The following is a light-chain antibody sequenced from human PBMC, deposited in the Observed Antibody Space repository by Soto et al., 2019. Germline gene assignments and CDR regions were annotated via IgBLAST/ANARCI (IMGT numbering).Light chain of an antibody. CDR2: GAS. CDR3: QQYDGSPRT. V-gene: IGKV3-20*01. CDR1: QSLSINS. Sequence: EIVLTQSPGTLSLSPGERATLSCRASQSLSINSLAWYQQKPGQPPRLLVYGASTRDTGIPDRFRGSGSGTDFALTISSLEPEDFAIYYCQQYDGSPRTFGPGTKVDIK. J-gene: IGKJ3*01.